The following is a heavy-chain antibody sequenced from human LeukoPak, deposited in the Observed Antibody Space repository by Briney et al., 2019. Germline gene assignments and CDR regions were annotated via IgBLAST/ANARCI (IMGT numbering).Heavy chain of an antibody. CDR2: ISGSGGGT. D-gene: IGHD3-16*01. Sequence: GGSLRLSCAASGFTFSDYYMSWVRQAPGKGLEWVSAISGSGGGTYYADSVKGRFTISRDNSKNTLYLQMNSLRAEDTAVYYCANLGTGPFDYWGQGTLVTVSS. CDR3: ANLGTGPFDY. V-gene: IGHV3-23*01. J-gene: IGHJ4*02. CDR1: GFTFSDYY.